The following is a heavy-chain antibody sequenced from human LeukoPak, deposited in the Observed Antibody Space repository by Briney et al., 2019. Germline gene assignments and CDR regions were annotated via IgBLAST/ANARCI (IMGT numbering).Heavy chain of an antibody. V-gene: IGHV3-21*01. CDR3: ARVWTGTTVGGY. J-gene: IGHJ4*02. CDR2: ISGSSSYI. D-gene: IGHD1-7*01. CDR1: GFTFSSYS. Sequence: GGSLRLSCAASGFTFSSYSMNWVRQAPGKGLEWVSSISGSSSYIYYADSVKGRFTISRDNAKNSLYLQMNSLRAEDTAVYYCARVWTGTTVGGYWGQGTLVTVSS.